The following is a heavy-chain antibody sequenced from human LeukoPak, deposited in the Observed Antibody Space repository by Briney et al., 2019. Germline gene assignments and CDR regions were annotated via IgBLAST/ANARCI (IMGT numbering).Heavy chain of an antibody. CDR2: FDPEDGET. V-gene: IGHV1-24*01. J-gene: IGHJ6*02. CDR3: ATDRGPMVRGVYYYYGMDV. D-gene: IGHD3-10*01. CDR1: GYTLTELS. Sequence: ASVKVSCKVSGYTLTELSMHWVRQAPGKGLEWMGGFDPEDGETIYAQKFQGRVTMTEDTSTDTAYMELSSLRSEDTAVYYCATDRGPMVRGVYYYYGMDVWGQGTTVTVSS.